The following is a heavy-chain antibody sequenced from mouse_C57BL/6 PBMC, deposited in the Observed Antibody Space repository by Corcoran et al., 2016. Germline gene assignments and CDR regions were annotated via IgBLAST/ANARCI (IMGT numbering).Heavy chain of an antibody. CDR3: AKDYGSSYYYAMDY. Sequence: QIPLVQSGPELKKPGETVKISCKASGYTFTTYGMSWVKQAPGKGLKWMGWINTYSGVPTYADDFKGRFAFSLETSASTAYLQINNLKNEDTATYFCAKDYGSSYYYAMDYWGQGTSVTVSS. V-gene: IGHV9-3*01. CDR1: GYTFTTYG. J-gene: IGHJ4*01. D-gene: IGHD1-1*01. CDR2: INTYSGVP.